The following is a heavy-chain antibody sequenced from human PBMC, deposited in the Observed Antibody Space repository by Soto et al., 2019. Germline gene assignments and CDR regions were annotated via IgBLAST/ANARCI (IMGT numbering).Heavy chain of an antibody. Sequence: QVQLQESGPGLVKPSETLSLTCTVSGGSISSYYWSWIRQPPGKRLEWIGHISSSGSTSYNPSLKGRVSISMDTSKHQFSLNLGSVTAADSAVYYCARRIQLDYWGQGTLVTVSS. CDR3: ARRIQLDY. V-gene: IGHV4-59*01. CDR2: ISSSGST. CDR1: GGSISSYY. D-gene: IGHD2-15*01. J-gene: IGHJ4*02.